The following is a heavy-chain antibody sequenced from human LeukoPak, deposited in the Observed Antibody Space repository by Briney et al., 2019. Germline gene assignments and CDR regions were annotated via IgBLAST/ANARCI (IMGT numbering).Heavy chain of an antibody. D-gene: IGHD6-19*01. V-gene: IGHV4-59*12. CDR1: GGSISSYY. CDR2: IYYSGST. J-gene: IGHJ4*02. Sequence: SETLSLTCTVSGGSISSYYWSWIRQPPGKGLEWIGYIYYSGSTYYNPSLKSRVTISVDTSKNQFSLKLSSVTAADTAVYYCARTNSSGWYFDYWGQGTLVTVSS. CDR3: ARTNSSGWYFDY.